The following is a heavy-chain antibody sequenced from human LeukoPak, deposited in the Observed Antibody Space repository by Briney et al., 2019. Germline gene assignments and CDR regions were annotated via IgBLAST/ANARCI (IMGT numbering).Heavy chain of an antibody. V-gene: IGHV4-31*01. CDR3: ARDTRRITMVRGGANAFDI. CDR2: IYYSGST. Sequence: SETLSLTCTVSGGSISSGGYYWSWIRQHPGKGLELMGYIYYSGSTYYNPSLKSPVTISVATSKNPFSLKLSSVTAVDTAVYYCARDTRRITMVRGGANAFDIWGQGTMVTVSS. CDR1: GGSISSGGYY. D-gene: IGHD3-10*01. J-gene: IGHJ3*02.